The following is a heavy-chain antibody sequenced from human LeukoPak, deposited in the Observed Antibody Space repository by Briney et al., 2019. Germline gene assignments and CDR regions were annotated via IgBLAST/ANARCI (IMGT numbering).Heavy chain of an antibody. J-gene: IGHJ5*02. V-gene: IGHV3-74*01. Sequence: GGSLRLSCAASGFTFSSYWMHWVRQAPGKGLVWVSRINSDGSSTSYADSVKGQFTISRDNAKNTLYLQMNSLRAEDTAVYYCARGVDYGSGSYLYNWFDPWGQGTLVTVSS. CDR2: INSDGSST. CDR1: GFTFSSYW. D-gene: IGHD3-10*01. CDR3: ARGVDYGSGSYLYNWFDP.